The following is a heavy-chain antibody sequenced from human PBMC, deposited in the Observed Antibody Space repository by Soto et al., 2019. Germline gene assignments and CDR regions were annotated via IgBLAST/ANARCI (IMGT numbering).Heavy chain of an antibody. D-gene: IGHD3-22*01. CDR1: GFSLSTSGMG. J-gene: IGHJ3*02. V-gene: IGHV2-5*02. Sequence: QITLKESGPPLVKPTQTLTLTCTFSGFSLSTSGMGVGWIRQPPGKALEWLAVIYWDDDKRYRPSVKSRLTITKDTSKNQVVLTMTNMDPVDTGTYFCAHRRSSGYLLNKDNAGVEIWGQGTMVTVSS. CDR3: AHRRSSGYLLNKDNAGVEI. CDR2: IYWDDDK.